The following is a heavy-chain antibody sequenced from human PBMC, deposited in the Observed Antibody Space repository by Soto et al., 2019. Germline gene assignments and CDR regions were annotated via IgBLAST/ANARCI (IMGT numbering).Heavy chain of an antibody. V-gene: IGHV3-23*01. CDR3: AKGSSGWYAPFDI. J-gene: IGHJ3*02. D-gene: IGHD6-19*01. CDR2: ISIGGGSI. CDR1: GFTFSSYA. Sequence: EVQLLESGGGLVQPGGSLRLSCAASGFTFSSYAMSWVRQAPGKGLEWVSTISIGGGSIYYADSAKGRFTISRDNSNNTLSLQMNSLRAEDTAVYYCAKGSSGWYAPFDIWGQGTMVTVSS.